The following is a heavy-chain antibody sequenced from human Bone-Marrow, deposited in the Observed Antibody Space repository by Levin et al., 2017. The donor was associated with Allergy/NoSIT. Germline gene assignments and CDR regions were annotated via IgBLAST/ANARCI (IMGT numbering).Heavy chain of an antibody. V-gene: IGHV3-53*01. D-gene: IGHD6-19*01. CDR2: FEADGTT. Sequence: LSLPCVASGFSLRRFYINWVRQAPGKGLEWVSVFEADGTTYFADSVKGRFAVSRDSSSNTMFLQLNNVTADDTAIYYCARGNIAVAGDAFDIWGQGTAVTVSS. J-gene: IGHJ3*02. CDR1: GFSLRRFY. CDR3: ARGNIAVAGDAFDI.